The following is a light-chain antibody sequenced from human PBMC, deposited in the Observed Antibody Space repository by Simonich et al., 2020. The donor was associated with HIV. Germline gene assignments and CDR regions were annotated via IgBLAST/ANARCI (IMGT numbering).Light chain of an antibody. Sequence: EIVLTQSPGPLSLSPGERATLSCRASHRVRSSFLAWYQQKPGQAPRLLIYGASSRATGIPDRFSGSGSGTDFTLTISRLEPEDFAVYYCQQYGSSPFTFGPGTKVDIK. V-gene: IGKV3-20*01. CDR3: QQYGSSPFT. CDR2: GAS. CDR1: HRVRSSF. J-gene: IGKJ3*01.